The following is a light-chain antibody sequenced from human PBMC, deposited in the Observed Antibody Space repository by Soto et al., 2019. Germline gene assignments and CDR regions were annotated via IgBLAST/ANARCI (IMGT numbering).Light chain of an antibody. J-gene: IGKJ4*01. CDR1: QTIRNNY. V-gene: IGKV3-20*01. CDR3: QQYGSSPGT. Sequence: EYVLRQSQGTLSLSPGDRATLSCRASQTIRNNYLAWYQQKPGQAPRLLIYDASSRATGIPDRFRGGGSGTDFTLTICRLEPEDFAVYYCQQYGSSPGTFGGGTKV. CDR2: DAS.